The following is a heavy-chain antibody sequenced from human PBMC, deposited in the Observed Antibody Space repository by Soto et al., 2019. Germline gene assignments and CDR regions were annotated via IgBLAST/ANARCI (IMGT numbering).Heavy chain of an antibody. D-gene: IGHD5-12*01. CDR1: GFTFSTYW. Sequence: GGSLRLSCAGFGFTFSTYWMTWVRQAPGKGLEWVVNIKEDGSERYYVDSVKGRFTISRDNAKNSLYLQMNSLRTEDTAVYYCVGGNGFDYGGQGTLVTVPS. CDR2: IKEDGSER. V-gene: IGHV3-7*01. J-gene: IGHJ4*02. CDR3: VGGNGFDY.